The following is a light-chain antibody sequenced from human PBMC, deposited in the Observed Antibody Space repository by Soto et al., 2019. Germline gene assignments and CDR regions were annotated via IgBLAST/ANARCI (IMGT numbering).Light chain of an antibody. Sequence: QSALTQPRSVSGSPGQSVTISCTGTGSDVDGYNYVSWYQQHPGKAPKLMIYDVTTRPSGVPDRFSGSKSGNTASLTISGLQAEDEADYYCCSYADNYSWVFGGGTKLTVL. CDR1: GSDVDGYNY. CDR2: DVT. CDR3: CSYADNYSWV. V-gene: IGLV2-11*01. J-gene: IGLJ3*02.